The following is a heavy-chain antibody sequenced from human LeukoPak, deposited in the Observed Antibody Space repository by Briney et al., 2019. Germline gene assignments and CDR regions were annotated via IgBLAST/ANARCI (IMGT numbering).Heavy chain of an antibody. Sequence: ASVKVSCKASGYTFTGYYMHWVRQAPGQGLEWMGWINPNSGGTNYAQKFQGRVTMTRDTSISTAYMGLSRLRSDDTAVYYCARSDVLRFLEWAPRGQGTLVTVSS. J-gene: IGHJ4*02. CDR1: GYTFTGYY. D-gene: IGHD3-3*01. CDR3: ARSDVLRFLEWAP. V-gene: IGHV1-2*02. CDR2: INPNSGGT.